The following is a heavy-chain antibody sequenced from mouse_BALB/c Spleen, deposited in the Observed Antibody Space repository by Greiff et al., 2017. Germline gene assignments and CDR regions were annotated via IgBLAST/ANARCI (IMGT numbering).Heavy chain of an antibody. J-gene: IGHJ2*01. Sequence: VQLQQSGAELAKPGASVKMSCKASGYTFTSYWMHWVKQRPGQGLEWIGYINPSTGYTEYNQKFKDKATLTADKSSSTAHMQLSSLTSEDSAVYYCASDITTFDYWGQGTTLTVSS. CDR3: ASDITTFDY. CDR1: GYTFTSYW. CDR2: INPSTGYT. D-gene: IGHD1-2*01. V-gene: IGHV1-7*01.